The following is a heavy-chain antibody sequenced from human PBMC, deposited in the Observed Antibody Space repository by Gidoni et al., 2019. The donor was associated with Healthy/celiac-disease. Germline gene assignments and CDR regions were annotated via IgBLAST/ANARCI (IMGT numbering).Heavy chain of an antibody. CDR2: INHSGST. V-gene: IGHV4-34*01. CDR1: GGSFSGYY. Sequence: QVQLQQWGAGLLKPSETLSLTCAVYGGSFSGYYWRWIRQPPGKGLEWIGEINHSGSTNYNPSLKSRVTISVDTSKNQFSLKLSSVTAADTAVYYCARGREGTRYQSRYYYYYYMDVWGKGTTVTVSS. J-gene: IGHJ6*03. D-gene: IGHD2-2*01. CDR3: ARGREGTRYQSRYYYYYYMDV.